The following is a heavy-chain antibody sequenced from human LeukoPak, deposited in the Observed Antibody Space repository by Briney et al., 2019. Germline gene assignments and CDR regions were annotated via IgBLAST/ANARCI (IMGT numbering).Heavy chain of an antibody. CDR1: GYTCTSNG. D-gene: IGHD3-9*01. Sequence: GASVKVSCKASGYTCTSNGSSWLRHAPGQGLGWRVWIIAYNGNTDYAQKRQGRLTMTTDTSTSTAYMELRSLRSDDTAVYCCARERIIAPLRHFAQANYRDVGGKGTALSVSS. CDR2: IIAYNGNT. V-gene: IGHV1-18*01. CDR3: ARERIIAPLRHFAQANYRDV. J-gene: IGHJ6*03.